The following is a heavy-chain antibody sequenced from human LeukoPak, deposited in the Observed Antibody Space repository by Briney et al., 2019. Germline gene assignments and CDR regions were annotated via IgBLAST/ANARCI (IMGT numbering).Heavy chain of an antibody. CDR3: VRDGTGYPPFDL. CDR1: GFTFSSYG. Sequence: GGSLRLSCAASGFTFSSYGMHWVRQAPGKGLLWVSHINVDGSDTDYADSVKGRFTISRDNARNTLYLQMDSLRVEDTAVYYCVRDGTGYPPFDLWGQGNLVTVSS. CDR2: INVDGSDT. D-gene: IGHD1-1*01. V-gene: IGHV3-74*01. J-gene: IGHJ5*02.